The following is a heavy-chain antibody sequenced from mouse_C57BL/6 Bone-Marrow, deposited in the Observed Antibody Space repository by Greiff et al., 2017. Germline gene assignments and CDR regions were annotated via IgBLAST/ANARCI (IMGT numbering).Heavy chain of an antibody. J-gene: IGHJ1*03. V-gene: IGHV1-85*01. CDR3: ARDAGYYGSSPYWYFDV. Sequence: VQLQQSGPELVKPGASVKLSCKASGYTFTSYDINWVKQRPGQGLEWIGWIYPRDGSTKYNEKFKGKATLTVDTSSSTAYMELHSLTSEDSAVYFCARDAGYYGSSPYWYFDVWGTGTTVTVSS. CDR2: IYPRDGST. D-gene: IGHD1-1*01. CDR1: GYTFTSYD.